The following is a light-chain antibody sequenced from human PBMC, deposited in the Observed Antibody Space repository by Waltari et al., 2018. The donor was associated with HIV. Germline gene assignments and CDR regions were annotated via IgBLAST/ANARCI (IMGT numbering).Light chain of an antibody. V-gene: IGKV1-33*01. CDR2: DAS. CDR3: QQFADLPLT. Sequence: DIQMTQSPSSLSASVGDKVTITCQASQDIRHYLNWYQKKPGKAPNLLIYDASKLHTGVPSRFSGSGSGTHLTFTITSLQPEVIGTYYCQQFADLPLTFGGGTQVEI. CDR1: QDIRHY. J-gene: IGKJ4*01.